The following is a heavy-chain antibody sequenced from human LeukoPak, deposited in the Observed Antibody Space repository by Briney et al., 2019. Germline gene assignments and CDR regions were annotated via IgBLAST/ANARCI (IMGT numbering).Heavy chain of an antibody. CDR1: GYTFRGYY. D-gene: IGHD1-26*01. Sequence: ASVPVSCKASGYTFRGYYMHWVRQDPGHGRAWMGWINPHSGGTNYAQKFQGRVTMTRYTSTSIPPMERIRLTPDDAAVYYCARGGVGATTYWGQGTLVSDSS. V-gene: IGHV1-2*02. J-gene: IGHJ4*02. CDR3: ARGGVGATTY. CDR2: INPHSGGT.